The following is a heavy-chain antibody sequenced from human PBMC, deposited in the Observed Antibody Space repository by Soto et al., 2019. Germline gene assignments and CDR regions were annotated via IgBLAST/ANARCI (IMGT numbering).Heavy chain of an antibody. J-gene: IGHJ3*02. Sequence: QVQLVQSGSELKKPGASVKVSCKASGYTFTSYAMNWVRQAPGQGLEWMGWINTNTGNPTYAQGFTGRFVFSLDTSVSTAYLQICTLKAEDTAVYYCARDLPGYYDSNDAFDIWGQGTMVTVSS. CDR3: ARDLPGYYDSNDAFDI. CDR1: GYTFTSYA. V-gene: IGHV7-4-1*01. CDR2: INTNTGNP. D-gene: IGHD3-22*01.